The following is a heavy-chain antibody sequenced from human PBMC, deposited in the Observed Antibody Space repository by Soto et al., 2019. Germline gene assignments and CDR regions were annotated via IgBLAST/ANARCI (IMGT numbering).Heavy chain of an antibody. J-gene: IGHJ4*02. CDR1: GFSVSRNY. Sequence: QLVETGGGWIQPGTSLTLSCAASGFSVSRNYMTWVRQAPGKGLEWVSFVYSGGATFYADAVKGRFILSRDDSQNTMYLQMNNLRAEDTAVYYCARVPGRLWGRGTLVTVAS. D-gene: IGHD3-10*01. V-gene: IGHV3-53*02. CDR2: VYSGGAT. CDR3: ARVPGRL.